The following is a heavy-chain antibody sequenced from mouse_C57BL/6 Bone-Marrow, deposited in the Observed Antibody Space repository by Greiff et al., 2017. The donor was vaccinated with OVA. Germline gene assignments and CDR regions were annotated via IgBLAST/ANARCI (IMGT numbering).Heavy chain of an antibody. CDR3: AREEEGGRGFYDGYYADY. D-gene: IGHD2-3*01. Sequence: QVQLQQPGAELVRPGTSVKLSCKASGYTFTSYWMHWVKQRPGQGLEWIGVIAPSDSYTNYNQKFKGKATLTVDTSSSTAYMQLSSLKSEDSAVYYCAREEEGGRGFYDGYYADYWGQGTTLTVSS. V-gene: IGHV1-59*01. J-gene: IGHJ2*01. CDR2: IAPSDSYT. CDR1: GYTFTSYW.